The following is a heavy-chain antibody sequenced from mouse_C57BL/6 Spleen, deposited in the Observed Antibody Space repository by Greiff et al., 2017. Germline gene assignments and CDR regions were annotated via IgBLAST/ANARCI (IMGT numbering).Heavy chain of an antibody. J-gene: IGHJ4*01. CDR3: ARKLDGSSYDYAMDY. CDR2: IWPGGGT. CDR1: GFSLTRYA. Sequence: QVQLQQSGPGLVAPSQSLSITCPVSGFSLTRYAISWVRPPPGKVLECLGGIWPGGGTNYNSAHKSRQSISKDNSKSQVFLKMNSLQTDDTARYYCARKLDGSSYDYAMDYWGQGTSVTVSS. D-gene: IGHD1-1*01. V-gene: IGHV2-9-1*01.